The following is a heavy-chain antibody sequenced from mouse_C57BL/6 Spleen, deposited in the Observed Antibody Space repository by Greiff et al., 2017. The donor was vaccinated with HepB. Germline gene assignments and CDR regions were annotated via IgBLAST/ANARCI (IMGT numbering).Heavy chain of an antibody. V-gene: IGHV2-2*01. D-gene: IGHD2-3*01. CDR1: GFSLTSYG. Sequence: VMLVESGPGLVQPSQSLSITCTVSGFSLTSYGVHWVRQSPGKGLEWLGVIWSGGSTDYNAAFISRLSISKDNSKSQVFFKMNSLQADDTAIYYCARMVTSYYYAMDYWGQGTSVTVSS. CDR3: ARMVTSYYYAMDY. J-gene: IGHJ4*01. CDR2: IWSGGST.